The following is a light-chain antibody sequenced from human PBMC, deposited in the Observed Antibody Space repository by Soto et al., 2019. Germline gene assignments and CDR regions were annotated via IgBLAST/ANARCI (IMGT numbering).Light chain of an antibody. V-gene: IGKV3-11*01. CDR1: QSVGNS. CDR3: QQRNGWPLT. Sequence: EIVLTQSPATLSLSPGERAALSCRASQSVGNSLAWYQQKPGQAPRLLVYDASNRAKGIPDRFSGSGSGTDFTLTISSLEPEDFAVYYCQQRNGWPLTFGAGTRVEI. CDR2: DAS. J-gene: IGKJ4*01.